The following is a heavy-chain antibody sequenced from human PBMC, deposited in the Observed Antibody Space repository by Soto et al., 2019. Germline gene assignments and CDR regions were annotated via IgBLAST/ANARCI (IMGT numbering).Heavy chain of an antibody. J-gene: IGHJ5*02. CDR1: GGSIRSDMYY. V-gene: IGHV4-39*01. Sequence: SETLSLTCTVSGGSIRSDMYYWGWIRQPPGKGLEWIGSIYYSGTTYYNPSLKSRVTVSIDTSKNQFSLKLSSVTAADTAVYYRLGGYFDSSGIWFDPWGQGLLVT. D-gene: IGHD3-22*01. CDR3: LGGYFDSSGIWFDP. CDR2: IYYSGTT.